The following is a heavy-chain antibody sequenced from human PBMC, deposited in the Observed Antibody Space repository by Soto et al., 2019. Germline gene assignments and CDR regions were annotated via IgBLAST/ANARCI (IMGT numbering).Heavy chain of an antibody. CDR2: SGSDGKT. V-gene: IGHV3-53*01. CDR3: ARWSYLDY. J-gene: IGHJ4*02. CDR1: GFNVNSDY. D-gene: IGHD3-3*01. Sequence: EVQLVESGGGLIHPGGSLRLSCAASGFNVNSDYMNWVRQTPGKGLEWVSTISGSDGKTFYADAVKGRFSISRDTSQNTLYLQMNSLRADDTAIYYCARWSYLDYWGQGTRVTVSS.